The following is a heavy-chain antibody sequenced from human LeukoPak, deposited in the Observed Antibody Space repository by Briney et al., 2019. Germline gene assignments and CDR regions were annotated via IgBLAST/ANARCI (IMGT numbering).Heavy chain of an antibody. J-gene: IGHJ5*02. Sequence: ASVKVSCKASGYSFTSYYMHWVRQAPGQGLEWMGIINPSGGSTSYAQKFQGRVTMTRDTSTSTVYMELSSLRSEDTAVYYCAKGIVVVPAAIGLSWFDPWGQGTLVTVFS. CDR2: INPSGGST. CDR1: GYSFTSYY. V-gene: IGHV1-46*01. CDR3: AKGIVVVPAAIGLSWFDP. D-gene: IGHD2-2*02.